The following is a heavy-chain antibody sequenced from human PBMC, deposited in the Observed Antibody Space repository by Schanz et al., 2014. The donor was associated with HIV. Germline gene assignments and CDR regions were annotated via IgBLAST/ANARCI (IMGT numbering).Heavy chain of an antibody. V-gene: IGHV4-38-2*01. D-gene: IGHD1-26*01. J-gene: IGHJ4*02. CDR2: THHTGST. Sequence: QMQLVESGGDLVKPGGSLRLSCAASGFTFTNAWMSWVRQAPGKGLEWIVSTHHTGSTYHNQSLKSRIGISVDTSKNQFFLRLKSVTAADTALYYCARQFMGATAPQNPFDYWGQGTLVTVSS. CDR1: GFTFTNAW. CDR3: ARQFMGATAPQNPFDY.